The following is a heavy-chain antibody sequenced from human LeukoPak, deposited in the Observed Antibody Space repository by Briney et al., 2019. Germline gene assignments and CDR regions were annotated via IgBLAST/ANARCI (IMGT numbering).Heavy chain of an antibody. Sequence: GSLRLSCAASGFMFSNYAMSWVRQAQGRLECVTIIGGSGDNTFYADSVKRRFTISRDNSKNTLYLQMNNLEIEDTALYYCAKGLYGAHDAFDLWGQGTVVSVSS. CDR1: GFMFSNYA. CDR3: AKGLYGAHDAFDL. J-gene: IGHJ3*01. CDR2: IGGSGDNT. D-gene: IGHD4-17*01. V-gene: IGHV3-23*01.